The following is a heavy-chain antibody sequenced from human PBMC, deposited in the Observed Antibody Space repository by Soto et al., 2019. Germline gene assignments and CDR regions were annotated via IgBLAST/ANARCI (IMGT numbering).Heavy chain of an antibody. CDR2: INPNSGGT. CDR3: ARGIGLVGQHDMDV. J-gene: IGHJ6*02. V-gene: IGHV1-2*02. D-gene: IGHD1-26*01. CDR1: GYTFTGYY. Sequence: ASVKVSCKASGYTFTGYYMHWVRQAPGQGLEWMGWINPNSGGTNYAQKFQGRVTMTRDTSISTAYMELSRLRSDDTAVYYCARGIGLVGQHDMDVWGQGTTVTVSS.